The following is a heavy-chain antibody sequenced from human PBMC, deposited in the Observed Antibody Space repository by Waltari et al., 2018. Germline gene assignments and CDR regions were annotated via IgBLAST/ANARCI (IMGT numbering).Heavy chain of an antibody. CDR2: ITADGSRT. CDR3: ARHRPGGHGMDV. J-gene: IGHJ6*01. V-gene: IGHV3-74*01. CDR1: GFTFSSYW. D-gene: IGHD2-15*01. Sequence: EVQLVESGGGLVQPGGSLRLSCEASGFTFSSYWMHWVRQVPGKGLVWVPAITADGSRTRYADSVKGRFTISRDNAKNTLYLQMNSLRAEDTAVYYCARHRPGGHGMDVWGHGTTVTVSS.